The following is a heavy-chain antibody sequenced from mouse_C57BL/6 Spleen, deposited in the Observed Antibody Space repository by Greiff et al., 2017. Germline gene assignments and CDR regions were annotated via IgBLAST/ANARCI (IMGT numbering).Heavy chain of an antibody. CDR2: ISNGGGST. V-gene: IGHV5-12*01. CDR1: GFTFSDYY. D-gene: IGHD2-1*01. CDR3: ASHRGNWNYYAMDY. J-gene: IGHJ4*01. Sequence: EVKLVESGGGLVQPGGSLKLSCAASGFTFSDYYMYWVRQTPEKRLEWVAYISNGGGSTYYPDTVKGRFTISRDNAKNTLYLQMSRLKSEDTAMYCGASHRGNWNYYAMDYWGQGTSVTVSS.